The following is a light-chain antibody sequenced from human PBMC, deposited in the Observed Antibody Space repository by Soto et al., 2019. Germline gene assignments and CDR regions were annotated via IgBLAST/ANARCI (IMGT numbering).Light chain of an antibody. V-gene: IGKV1-5*01. CDR3: QHYISAPWT. CDR2: AAS. Sequence: DIQMTQSPSTLSASVGDRVTITCRASQSISNRLAWYQQKPGKAPKLLIYAASSLQSGVPSRFSGSGSGTEFTLTISSLQPDDFATYYCQHYISAPWTFGQGTKVDIK. J-gene: IGKJ1*01. CDR1: QSISNR.